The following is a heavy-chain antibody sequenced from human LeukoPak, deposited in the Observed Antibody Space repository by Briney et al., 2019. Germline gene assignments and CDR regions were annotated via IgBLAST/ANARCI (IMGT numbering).Heavy chain of an antibody. Sequence: SQTLSLTCTVSGCSISSGHNYWSWIRQPAGKGLEWIGRIYTSGSTDYNPSLKSRVTISVDASKNQFSLKLSSVTAADTAVYYCARDEGYHYYAMDVWGQGTTVTVSS. CDR1: GCSISSGHNY. V-gene: IGHV4-61*02. CDR3: ARDEGYHYYAMDV. J-gene: IGHJ6*02. CDR2: IYTSGST.